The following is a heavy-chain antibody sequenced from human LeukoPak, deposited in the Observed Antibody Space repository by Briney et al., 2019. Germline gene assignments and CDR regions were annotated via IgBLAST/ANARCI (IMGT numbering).Heavy chain of an antibody. V-gene: IGHV3-7*01. J-gene: IGHJ4*02. CDR2: IKQHGSEK. CDR3: ARDTRSDWHGLIDY. CDR1: GFTFSSFW. Sequence: GGSLRLSCAAPGFTFSSFWMSWVRQAPGKGLEWVANIKQHGSEKYYVDSVKGRFTISRDNAKNSLYLQMNSLRAEDTAVYYCARDTRSDWHGLIDYWGQGTLVTVSS. D-gene: IGHD2-21*02.